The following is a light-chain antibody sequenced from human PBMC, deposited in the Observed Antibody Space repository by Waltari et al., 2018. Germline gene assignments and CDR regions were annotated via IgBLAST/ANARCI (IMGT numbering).Light chain of an antibody. CDR1: QSISSY. J-gene: IGKJ2*02. CDR2: AAS. V-gene: IGKV1-39*01. CDR3: QQSYSTPRT. Sequence: DIQMTQSPSSLSASVGDRVTITCRASQSISSYLNWYQQKPGKAPKHLIYAASSLQSGVPSSFSGSAAGTDFTLTISSLQPEDFATYYCQQSYSTPRTFGQGTKLEIK.